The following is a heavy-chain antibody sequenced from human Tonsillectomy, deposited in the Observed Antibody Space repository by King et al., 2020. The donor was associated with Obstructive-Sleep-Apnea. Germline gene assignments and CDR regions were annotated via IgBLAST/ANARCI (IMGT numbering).Heavy chain of an antibody. CDR3: ARGGGSPPFDY. V-gene: IGHV4-59*01. Sequence: QLQESGPGLVKPSETLSLTCTVSGGSISSYYWSWIRQPPGKGLEWIGYIYYSGSTNSNPSLKSPVTISFDTSKNQFSLRLRSVTAADTAVCYCARGGGSPPFDYWGQGTLVTVSS. J-gene: IGHJ4*02. CDR2: IYYSGST. D-gene: IGHD1-26*01. CDR1: GGSISSYY.